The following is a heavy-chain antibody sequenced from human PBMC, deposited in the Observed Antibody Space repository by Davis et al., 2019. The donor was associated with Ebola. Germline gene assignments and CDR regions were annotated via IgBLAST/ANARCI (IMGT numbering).Heavy chain of an antibody. CDR3: ARGWLRSGFDS. D-gene: IGHD5-12*01. CDR1: GDSVSTNTAG. V-gene: IGHV6-1*01. J-gene: IGHJ3*01. CDR2: TYYKSKWNN. Sequence: HSQTLSLTCAISGDSVSTNTAGWNWIRQSPSRGLEWLGRTYYKSKWNNDYAVSVKSRITIDLDTSKNQLSLQLDSVTPEDTAVYYCARGWLRSGFDSWGQGTMVIVSS.